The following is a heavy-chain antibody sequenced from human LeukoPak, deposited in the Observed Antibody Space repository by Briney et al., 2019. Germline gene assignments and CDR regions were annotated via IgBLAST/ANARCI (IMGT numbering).Heavy chain of an antibody. J-gene: IGHJ5*02. V-gene: IGHV3-30*01. Sequence: GGSLRLSCAASGFTFSSYAMHWVRQAPGKGLEWVAVISYDGSNKYYADSVKGRFTISRDNSKNTLYLQMNSLRAEDTAVYYRARGSSLVTHWNWFDPWGQGTLVTVSS. CDR1: GFTFSSYA. CDR2: ISYDGSNK. CDR3: ARGSSLVTHWNWFDP. D-gene: IGHD6-6*01.